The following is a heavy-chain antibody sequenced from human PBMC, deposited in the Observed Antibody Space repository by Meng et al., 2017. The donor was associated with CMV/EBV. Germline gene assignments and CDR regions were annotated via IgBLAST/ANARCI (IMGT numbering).Heavy chain of an antibody. CDR3: ARDGQRTTLTPFDY. Sequence: GESLKISCAASGFTFSNYWMHWVCQPPGKGLVWVSRIISDGSSTNYADSVKGRFTISRDNAKNTLYLQMNSLRAEDTAVYYCARDGQRTTLTPFDYWGQGTLVTVSS. CDR1: GFTFSNYW. J-gene: IGHJ4*02. D-gene: IGHD4-17*01. V-gene: IGHV3-74*01. CDR2: IISDGSST.